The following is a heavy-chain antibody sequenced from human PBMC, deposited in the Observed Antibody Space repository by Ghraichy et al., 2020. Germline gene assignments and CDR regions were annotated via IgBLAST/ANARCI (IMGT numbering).Heavy chain of an antibody. V-gene: IGHV4-39*07. J-gene: IGHJ4*02. CDR2: IYYSGST. D-gene: IGHD6-13*01. CDR1: GGSISSSSYY. Sequence: SETLSLTCTVSGGSISSSSYYWGWIRQPPGKGLEWIGSIYYSGSTYYNPSLKSRVTISVDTSKNQFSLKLSSVTAADTAVYYCARYLEGIAAAGTDGYFDYWGQGTLVTVSS. CDR3: ARYLEGIAAAGTDGYFDY.